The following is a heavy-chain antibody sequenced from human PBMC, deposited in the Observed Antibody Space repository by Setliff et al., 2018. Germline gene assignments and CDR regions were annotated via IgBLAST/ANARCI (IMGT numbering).Heavy chain of an antibody. CDR1: GFTFSSYA. CDR2: INHSGST. J-gene: IGHJ6*02. V-gene: IGHV4-34*01. CDR3: ARDRQYCSSTSCYTSYFYYYAMDI. Sequence: GSLRLSCAASGFTFSSYAMSWVRQAPGKGLEWIGEINHSGSTNYNPSLKSRVTISVDTSKNQFFLKLSSVTAADTAVYYCARDRQYCSSTSCYTSYFYYYAMDIWGQGTTVTVSS. D-gene: IGHD2-2*02.